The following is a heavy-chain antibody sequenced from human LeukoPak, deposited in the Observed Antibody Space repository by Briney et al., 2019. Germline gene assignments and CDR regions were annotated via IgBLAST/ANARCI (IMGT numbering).Heavy chain of an antibody. CDR2: ISGSGGST. J-gene: IGHJ4*02. CDR3: AKVMAGTRGPFDY. CDR1: GFTFSSYA. V-gene: IGHV3-23*01. Sequence: GGSLRLSCAASGFTFSSYAMSWVRQAPGKGLEWVSAISGSGGSTYYADSVKGRFTISRDNSKNTLYLQMNSLRAEDTAVYCCAKVMAGTRGPFDYWGQGTLVTVSS. D-gene: IGHD6-19*01.